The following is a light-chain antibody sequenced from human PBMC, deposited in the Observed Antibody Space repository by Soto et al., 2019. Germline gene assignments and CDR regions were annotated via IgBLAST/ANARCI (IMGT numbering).Light chain of an antibody. Sequence: DIQMTQSPSSPSASVGDTVTITCRASQTILTYLNWYQQKPGKAPKLLIYAASSLQSGVPSRFSGGGSATDFTLTISSLQPEDFATYYCQQSFGTTWTFGRGTKVDIK. V-gene: IGKV1-39*01. CDR3: QQSFGTTWT. CDR2: AAS. J-gene: IGKJ1*01. CDR1: QTILTY.